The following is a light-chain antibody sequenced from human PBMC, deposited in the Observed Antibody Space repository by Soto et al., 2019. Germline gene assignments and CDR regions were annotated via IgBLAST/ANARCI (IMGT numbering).Light chain of an antibody. Sequence: EIVMTQSPATLSVSPGERATLSCRASHSINSNLAWYQQKPGQAPRLLIYGASTRATGVPARFSGSGSGTEFTLTISSLQSEDFAVYSCQQYNNWPPGSFGQGTKLEIK. V-gene: IGKV3-15*01. J-gene: IGKJ2*01. CDR2: GAS. CDR3: QQYNNWPPGS. CDR1: HSINSN.